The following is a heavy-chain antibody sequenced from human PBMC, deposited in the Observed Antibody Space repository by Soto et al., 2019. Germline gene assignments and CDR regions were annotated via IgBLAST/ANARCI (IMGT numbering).Heavy chain of an antibody. J-gene: IGHJ4*02. CDR1: GGSFSGYY. D-gene: IGHD6-25*01. CDR2: INHSGST. CDR3: ARGFEYSSGEDYFDY. V-gene: IGHV4-34*01. Sequence: PSETLSLTCAVYGGSFSGYYWSWIRQPPGKGLEWIGEINHSGSTNYNPSRKSRVTISVDTSKNQFSLQLSSVTAADTAVYYCARGFEYSSGEDYFDYWGKGTLVTVSS.